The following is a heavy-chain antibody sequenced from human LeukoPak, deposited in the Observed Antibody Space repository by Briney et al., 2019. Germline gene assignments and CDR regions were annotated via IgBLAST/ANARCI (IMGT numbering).Heavy chain of an antibody. Sequence: GGSLRLSCAASGFTFDDYGMSWVRQAPGKGLEWVSAISGSGGSTYYADSVKGRFTISRDNSKNTVYLQMNSLRAEDTAVYYCARDLSLIALTDWGQGTLVTVSS. CDR1: GFTFDDYG. V-gene: IGHV3-23*01. J-gene: IGHJ4*02. D-gene: IGHD3-22*01. CDR3: ARDLSLIALTD. CDR2: ISGSGGST.